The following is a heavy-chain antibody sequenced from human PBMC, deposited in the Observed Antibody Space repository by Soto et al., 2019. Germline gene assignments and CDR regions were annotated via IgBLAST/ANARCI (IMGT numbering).Heavy chain of an antibody. CDR1: GVTCILDS. V-gene: IGHV3-21*01. CDR3: ARVAY. J-gene: IGHJ4*02. CDR2: ISSGSSDT. Sequence: GALSLTCEASGVTCILDSMNWVLQVPGKGLEWVASISSGSSDTWYADSVKGRFIISRDNAQNSLFLQMNTLRPEDTAMYYCARVAYWGPGTQVTVSS.